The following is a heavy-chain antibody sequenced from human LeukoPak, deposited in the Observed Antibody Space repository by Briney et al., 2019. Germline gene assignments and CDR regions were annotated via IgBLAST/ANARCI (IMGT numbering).Heavy chain of an antibody. CDR2: IYDSGNS. V-gene: IGHV4-61*01. Sequence: SETLSLTCTVSGGSISSDTYYWSWIRQPPGKGGEWIGCIYDSGNSNYHASLKSRVAISIDTSNNQLSLRLSSVIASDTAVYYCAGTRRYCSGGSCYNWVDPWGQGTLVTVSS. CDR3: AGTRRYCSGGSCYNWVDP. D-gene: IGHD2-15*01. J-gene: IGHJ5*02. CDR1: GGSISSDTYY.